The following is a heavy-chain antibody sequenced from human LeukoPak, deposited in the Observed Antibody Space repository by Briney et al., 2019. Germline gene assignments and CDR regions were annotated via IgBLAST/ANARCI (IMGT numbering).Heavy chain of an antibody. J-gene: IGHJ3*02. Sequence: PGGSLRLSCAASGFIFSDYSMNWVRQAPGKGLEWVSSISSDSGYIYYADSVGGRFTISRDNSKNTLYLQMGSLRAEDMAVYYCARGGMTTVTRGAFDIWGQGTMVTVSS. V-gene: IGHV3-21*01. CDR2: ISSDSGYI. D-gene: IGHD4-17*01. CDR3: ARGGMTTVTRGAFDI. CDR1: GFIFSDYS.